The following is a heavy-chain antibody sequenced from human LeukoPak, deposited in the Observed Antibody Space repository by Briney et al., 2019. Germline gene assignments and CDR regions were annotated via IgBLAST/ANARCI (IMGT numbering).Heavy chain of an antibody. V-gene: IGHV3-23*01. Sequence: PGGSLRLSCAASGFPFTSYAMSWVRQAPGKVLEWVSTISGSGGSTYYADSVKGRFTISRDNSKNTLYLQMNSLRAEDTAVYYCAKVWTTAFFDYWGQGTLVTVSS. CDR3: AKVWTTAFFDY. D-gene: IGHD4-11*01. CDR2: ISGSGGST. CDR1: GFPFTSYA. J-gene: IGHJ4*02.